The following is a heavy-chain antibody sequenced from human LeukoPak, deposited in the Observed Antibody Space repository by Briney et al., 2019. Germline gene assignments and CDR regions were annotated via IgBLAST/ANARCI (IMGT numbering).Heavy chain of an antibody. D-gene: IGHD3-22*01. J-gene: IGHJ4*02. CDR2: ISYDGSNK. Sequence: PGGSLRLSCAAPGFTFSSYGMHWVRQAPGKGLEWVAVISYDGSNKYYADSVKGRFTISRDNSKNTLYLQMNSLRAEDTAVYYCAKDTDSRGQWVDYWGQGTLVTVSS. CDR3: AKDTDSRGQWVDY. V-gene: IGHV3-30*18. CDR1: GFTFSSYG.